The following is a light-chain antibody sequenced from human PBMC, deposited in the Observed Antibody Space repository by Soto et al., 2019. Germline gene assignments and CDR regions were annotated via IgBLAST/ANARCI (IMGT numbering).Light chain of an antibody. CDR3: QQYDSWPPLT. Sequence: EIVMTQSPATLSVSPGERATLSCRASHSVSSSLAWYQQRPGQAPRLLTYGASTRATGIPARFSGSGSGTEFTLTISSLQSEDFAVYYCQQYDSWPPLTFGGGTKVDIK. CDR1: HSVSSS. J-gene: IGKJ4*01. V-gene: IGKV3-15*01. CDR2: GAS.